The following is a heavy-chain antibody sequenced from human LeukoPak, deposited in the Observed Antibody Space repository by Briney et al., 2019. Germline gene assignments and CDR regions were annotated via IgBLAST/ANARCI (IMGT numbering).Heavy chain of an antibody. CDR2: IIPIFDTA. CDR1: GGTFSSYA. J-gene: IGHJ4*02. Sequence: GASVKVSCKASGGTFSSYAISWVRQAPGQGLEWMGGIIPIFDTANYAQKFQGRVTITADESTSTAYMELSSLRSEDTAVYYCARVSLEDSSGYWHYFDYWGQGTLVTVSS. V-gene: IGHV1-69*13. CDR3: ARVSLEDSSGYWHYFDY. D-gene: IGHD3-22*01.